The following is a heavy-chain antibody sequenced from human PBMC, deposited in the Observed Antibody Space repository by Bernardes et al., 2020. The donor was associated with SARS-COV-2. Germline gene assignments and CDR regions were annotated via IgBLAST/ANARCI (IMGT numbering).Heavy chain of an antibody. Sequence: SETLSLTCTVSGGSISSSSDYWGWIRQPPGKGLEWIGSIYYSGSTYYNPSLKSRVTMSVDTSKNQFSLKLSSVTAADTAVYYCATAYSGSYYYFDYWGQGTLVTVSS. CDR2: IYYSGST. CDR3: ATAYSGSYYYFDY. CDR1: GGSISSSSDY. V-gene: IGHV4-39*01. D-gene: IGHD1-26*01. J-gene: IGHJ4*02.